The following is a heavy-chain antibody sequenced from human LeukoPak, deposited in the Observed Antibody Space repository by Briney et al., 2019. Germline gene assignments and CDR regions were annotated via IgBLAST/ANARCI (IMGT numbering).Heavy chain of an antibody. Sequence: GGSLRLSCAASGFTFSSYSIHWVRQAPGKGLEWVAVLSADVTSEYYADSVKGRFTISRDNSKNTLFLQMNSLRTEDTAVYYCARAHCGGDCWDAFDIWGQGTMVTVSS. J-gene: IGHJ3*02. D-gene: IGHD2-21*02. CDR1: GFTFSSYS. CDR3: ARAHCGGDCWDAFDI. V-gene: IGHV3-30-3*01. CDR2: LSADVTSE.